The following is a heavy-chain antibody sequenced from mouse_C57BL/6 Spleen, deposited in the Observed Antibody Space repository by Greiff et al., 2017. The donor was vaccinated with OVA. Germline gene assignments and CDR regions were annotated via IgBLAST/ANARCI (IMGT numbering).Heavy chain of an antibody. D-gene: IGHD3-2*02. J-gene: IGHJ2*01. CDR2: IDPADSET. Sequence: QVQLQQPGAELVRPGSSVKLSCKASGYTFTSYWMHWVKQRPIQGLEWIGNIDPADSETHYNQKFKDKATLTVDKSSSTAYMQLSSLTSEESAVYYCARRGRLRRQYLDDWGQGTTLTVSS. CDR3: ARRGRLRRQYLDD. V-gene: IGHV1-52*01. CDR1: GYTFTSYW.